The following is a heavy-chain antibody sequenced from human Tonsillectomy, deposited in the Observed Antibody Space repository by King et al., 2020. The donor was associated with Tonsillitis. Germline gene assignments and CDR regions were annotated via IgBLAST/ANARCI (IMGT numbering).Heavy chain of an antibody. CDR2: ISWNSGTI. Sequence: QLVQSGGGLVQPGRSLRLSCAASGFTFDDYAMHWVRQAPGKGLEWVSSISWNSGTIGYADSVKGRFTISRDNAKNSLYLQMNSLRAEDTALYYCAKDGRGYGSGWLDYWGQGTLVTVSS. V-gene: IGHV3-9*01. D-gene: IGHD6-19*01. J-gene: IGHJ4*02. CDR1: GFTFDDYA. CDR3: AKDGRGYGSGWLDY.